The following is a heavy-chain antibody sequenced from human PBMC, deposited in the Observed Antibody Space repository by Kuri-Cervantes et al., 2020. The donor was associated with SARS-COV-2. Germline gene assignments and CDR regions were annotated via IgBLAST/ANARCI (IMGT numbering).Heavy chain of an antibody. V-gene: IGHV4-59*01. CDR1: GGSISSYY. D-gene: IGHD2-15*01. J-gene: IGHJ6*02. CDR3: ARGDCSGGSCYGMDV. CDR2: IYYSGST. Sequence: SETLSLTCTVPGGSISSYYWSWIRQPPGKGLEWIGYIYYSGSTNYNPSLKSRVTISVDTSKNQFSLKLSSVTAADTAVYYCARGDCSGGSCYGMDVWGQGTTVTVSS.